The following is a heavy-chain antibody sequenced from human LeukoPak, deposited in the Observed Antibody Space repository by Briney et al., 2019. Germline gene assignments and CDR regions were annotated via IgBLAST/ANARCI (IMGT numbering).Heavy chain of an antibody. V-gene: IGHV4-31*03. CDR2: IYYSGST. CDR3: ARDSTRTFGIAAGGIDY. Sequence: LTXXVXXGSIXXGXYYXXWIXQXXXXXXXWXXXIYYSGSTYYNPSLKSRVTISVDTSKNQFSLKLSSVTAADTAVYYCARDSTRTFGIAAGGIDYWGQGTLVTVSS. CDR1: XGSIXXGXYY. J-gene: IGHJ4*02. D-gene: IGHD6-13*01.